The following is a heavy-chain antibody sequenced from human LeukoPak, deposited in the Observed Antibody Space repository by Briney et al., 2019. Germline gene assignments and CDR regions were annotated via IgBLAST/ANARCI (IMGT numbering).Heavy chain of an antibody. CDR2: IIPILGIA. J-gene: IGHJ4*02. D-gene: IGHD1-26*01. V-gene: IGHV1-69*04. Sequence: SVKVSCKASGYTFTDYYIHWVRQAPGQGLEWMGRIIPILGIANYAQKFQGRVTITADKSTSTAYMELSSLRSEDTAVYYCARDGGELQPPTDYWGQGTLVTVSS. CDR3: ARDGGELQPPTDY. CDR1: GYTFTDYY.